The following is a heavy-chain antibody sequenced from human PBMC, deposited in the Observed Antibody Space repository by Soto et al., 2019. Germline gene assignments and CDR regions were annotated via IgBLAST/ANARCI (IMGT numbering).Heavy chain of an antibody. Sequence: QLQLQESGPGLVKPSETLSLTCTVSGGSISSSSYYWGWIRQPPGKGLEWIGSIYYSGSTYYNPSLQSRVTISVDTSKNQFSLKLSSVTAADTAVYYCASPHFQYDYVWGSYRYDFDYWGQGTLVTVSS. CDR1: GGSISSSSYY. D-gene: IGHD3-16*02. V-gene: IGHV4-39*01. CDR2: IYYSGST. CDR3: ASPHFQYDYVWGSYRYDFDY. J-gene: IGHJ4*02.